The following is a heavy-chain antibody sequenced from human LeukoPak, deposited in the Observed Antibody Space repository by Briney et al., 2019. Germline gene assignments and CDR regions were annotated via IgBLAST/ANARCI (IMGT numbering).Heavy chain of an antibody. CDR1: GDAISSSSYY. D-gene: IGHD5-12*01. V-gene: IGHV4-39*01. Sequence: SETLSLTCTVSGDAISSSSYYWGWIRQPPGKGLEWIGSIYYTGSAYYNPSLKSRVTMSVDTSKNQFSLRLSSVTAADTAVYYCARVLSSGYDLTIDYWGQGTLVTVSS. CDR3: ARVLSSGYDLTIDY. J-gene: IGHJ4*02. CDR2: IYYTGSA.